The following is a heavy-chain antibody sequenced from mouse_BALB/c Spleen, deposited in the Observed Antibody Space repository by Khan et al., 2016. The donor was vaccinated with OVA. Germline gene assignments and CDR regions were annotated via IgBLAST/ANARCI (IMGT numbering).Heavy chain of an antibody. CDR1: GFTFSSYS. J-gene: IGHJ3*01. D-gene: IGHD4-1*01. CDR2: ISSGGDYT. V-gene: IGHV5-6*01. CDR3: ADHLTGSFDY. Sequence: EVELVESGGDLVKPGGSLKLSCAASGFTFSSYSMSWVRQTPDKRLELVASISSGGDYTYYPDSVKGRFTISRDNAKNTLYLQMSDLKSEDTAMYYCADHLTGSFDYWGQGTLVTVSA.